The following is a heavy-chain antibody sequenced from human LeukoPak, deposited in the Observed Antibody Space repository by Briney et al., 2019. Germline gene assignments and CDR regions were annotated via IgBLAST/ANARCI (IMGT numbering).Heavy chain of an antibody. CDR3: ARGGHIVVVTSGVLAEYFQH. Sequence: GRSLKLSCAASGFSLSSYAMHWVRQAPGKGVEWVAIISYDGTKEYYGDSVKGRFTISRDNSKNTVYLQMNSLRAEDTAVYYCARGGHIVVVTSGVLAEYFQHWGQGTLVTVSS. V-gene: IGHV3-30-3*01. D-gene: IGHD2-21*02. CDR1: GFSLSSYA. CDR2: ISYDGTKE. J-gene: IGHJ1*01.